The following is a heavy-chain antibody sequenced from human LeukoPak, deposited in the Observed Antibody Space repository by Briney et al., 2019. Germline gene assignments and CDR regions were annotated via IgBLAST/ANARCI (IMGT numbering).Heavy chain of an antibody. CDR3: ARDRDSSGWTNWFDP. D-gene: IGHD6-19*01. CDR2: INPSGGST. V-gene: IGHV1-46*01. CDR1: GYTFTSYY. J-gene: IGHJ5*02. Sequence: ASVKVSCKASGYTFTSYYMHWVRQAPGQGLEWMGIINPSGGSTSYAQKFQGRVTMTSDTSTSTVYMELSSPRSEDTAVYYCARDRDSSGWTNWFDPWGQGTLVTVSS.